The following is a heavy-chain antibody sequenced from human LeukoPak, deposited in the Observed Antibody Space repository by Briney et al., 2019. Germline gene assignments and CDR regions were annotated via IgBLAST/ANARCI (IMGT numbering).Heavy chain of an antibody. CDR1: GFTLGTHC. Sequence: PGGSLRLSCAASGFTLGTHCMTWVRQAPGKGLEWDSSISSSSNYIHYADSVKGRFTISRDNAENSLYLQMNGLRAEDTAMYYCVRSQGGYYYDSSGYYQGPLDYWGQGTLVTVSS. CDR2: ISSSSNYI. D-gene: IGHD3-22*01. CDR3: VRSQGGYYYDSSGYYQGPLDY. V-gene: IGHV3-21*01. J-gene: IGHJ4*02.